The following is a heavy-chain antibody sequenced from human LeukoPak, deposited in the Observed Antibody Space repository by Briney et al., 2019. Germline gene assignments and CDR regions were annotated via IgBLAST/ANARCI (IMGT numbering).Heavy chain of an antibody. CDR1: GYTFTNYG. CDR2: ISQYSGNT. J-gene: IGHJ4*02. Sequence: GASVTVSCKPSGYTFTNYGISWVRQAPGQGLEWMGWISQYSGNTEYAQKFQDRVIMTTDMSTDTAHMELRSLRLDDTALYFCARGGWFGVDYWGQGTLITVSS. D-gene: IGHD3-10*01. CDR3: ARGGWFGVDY. V-gene: IGHV1-18*01.